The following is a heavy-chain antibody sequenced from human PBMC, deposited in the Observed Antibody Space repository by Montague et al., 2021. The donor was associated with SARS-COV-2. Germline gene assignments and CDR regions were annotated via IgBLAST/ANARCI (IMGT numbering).Heavy chain of an antibody. CDR3: ARAGGFDNSGYVGRLRTYYFDY. J-gene: IGHJ4*02. CDR1: GAPIRSNDHY. Sequence: SETLSLTCTVSGAPIRSNDHYWGWIRQPPGKGLEWIGSIYYTGSRYYTPSLTSRLTISVDTSRYQFSLELTSVTAADTAIYYCARAGGFDNSGYVGRLRTYYFDYWGQGLLVTVSS. CDR2: IYYTGSR. V-gene: IGHV4-39*07. D-gene: IGHD3-22*01.